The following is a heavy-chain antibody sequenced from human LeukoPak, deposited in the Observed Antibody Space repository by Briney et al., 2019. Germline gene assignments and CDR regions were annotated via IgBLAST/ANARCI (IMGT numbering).Heavy chain of an antibody. CDR3: ARHGYCGGDCYRYFDY. J-gene: IGHJ4*02. V-gene: IGHV4-39*01. Sequence: SETLSLTCTVSGGSISSSSYYWGWIRQPPGKGLEWIGSIYYSGSTYYNPSLKSRVTISVDTSKNQFSLKLSSVTAADTAVYYCARHGYCGGDCYRYFDYWGQGTLVTVSS. D-gene: IGHD2-21*02. CDR1: GGSISSSSYY. CDR2: IYYSGST.